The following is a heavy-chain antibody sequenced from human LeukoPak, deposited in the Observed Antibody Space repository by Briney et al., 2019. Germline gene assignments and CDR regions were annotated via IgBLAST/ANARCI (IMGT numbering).Heavy chain of an antibody. CDR3: ARELIIVGARPYDY. Sequence: GGSLRLSCAASGFTFSSYWMHWVRQAPGKGLVWVSRINSDGGSTSYADSVKGRFTISRDNAKNTLYLQMNSLRAEDTAVYYCARELIIVGARPYDYWGQGTLVTVSS. CDR1: GFTFSSYW. V-gene: IGHV3-74*01. CDR2: INSDGGST. J-gene: IGHJ4*02. D-gene: IGHD1-26*01.